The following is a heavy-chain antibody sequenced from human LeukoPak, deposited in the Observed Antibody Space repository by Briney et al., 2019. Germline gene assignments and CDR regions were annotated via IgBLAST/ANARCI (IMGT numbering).Heavy chain of an antibody. D-gene: IGHD6-13*01. CDR1: GGSISSYY. V-gene: IGHV4-59*01. CDR2: IYYSGST. J-gene: IGHJ6*02. Sequence: SETLSLTCAVSGGSISSYYWSWIRQPPGKGLEWIGYIYYSGSTNYNPSLKSRVTISVDTSKNQFSLRLSSVTAADTAVYYCARVAAAADTVSGMDVWGQGTTVTVSS. CDR3: ARVAAAADTVSGMDV.